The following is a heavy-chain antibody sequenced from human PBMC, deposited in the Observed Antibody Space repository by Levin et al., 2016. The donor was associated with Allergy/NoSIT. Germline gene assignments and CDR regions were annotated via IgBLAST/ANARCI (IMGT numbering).Heavy chain of an antibody. CDR2: ISGSGGST. CDR3: AKDSSPLGRTRPLYYYGMDV. J-gene: IGHJ6*02. V-gene: IGHV3-23*01. Sequence: WIRQPPGKGLEWVSAISGSGGSTYYADSVKGRFTISRDNSKNTLYLQMNSLRAEDTAVYYCAKDSSPLGRTRPLYYYGMDVWGQGTTVTVSS.